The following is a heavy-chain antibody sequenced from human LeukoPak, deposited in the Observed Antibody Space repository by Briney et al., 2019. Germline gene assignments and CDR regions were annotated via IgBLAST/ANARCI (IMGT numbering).Heavy chain of an antibody. CDR3: ASRYSSSSPYYYGMDV. Sequence: SVKVSCKASGGTFSSYAISWVRQAPGQGLEWMGRIIPILGIANYAQKFQGRVTITADKSTGTAYMELSSLRSEDTAVYYCASRYSSSSPYYYGMDVWGQGTTVTVSS. V-gene: IGHV1-69*04. D-gene: IGHD6-6*01. J-gene: IGHJ6*02. CDR1: GGTFSSYA. CDR2: IIPILGIA.